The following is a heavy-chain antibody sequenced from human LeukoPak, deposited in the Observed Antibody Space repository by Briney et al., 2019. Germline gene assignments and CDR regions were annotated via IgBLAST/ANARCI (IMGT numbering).Heavy chain of an antibody. V-gene: IGHV1-3*01. D-gene: IGHD5-24*01. J-gene: IGHJ3*02. CDR1: GYTFTSYA. Sequence: GASVKVSCKASGYTFTSYAMNWVRQAPGQRLEWMGWINAGNGNTKYSQKFQGRVTITRDTSASTAYMELSSLRSEDTAVYYCARDLDGYCHLFDIWGQGTMVTVSS. CDR2: INAGNGNT. CDR3: ARDLDGYCHLFDI.